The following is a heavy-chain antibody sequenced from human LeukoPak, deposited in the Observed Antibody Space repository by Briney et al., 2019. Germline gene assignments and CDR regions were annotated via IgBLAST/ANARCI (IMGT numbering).Heavy chain of an antibody. J-gene: IGHJ5*02. CDR2: IYHSGSI. D-gene: IGHD3-3*01. CDR1: GGSISSSNW. Sequence: SETLSLTCAVSGGSISSSNWWSWVRQPPGKGLEWIGEIYHSGSINYNPSLKSRVTISVDKSKNQFSLKLSSVTAADTAVYYCARRPSGIFGVVSLYGFDPWGQGTLVTVSS. V-gene: IGHV4-4*02. CDR3: ARRPSGIFGVVSLYGFDP.